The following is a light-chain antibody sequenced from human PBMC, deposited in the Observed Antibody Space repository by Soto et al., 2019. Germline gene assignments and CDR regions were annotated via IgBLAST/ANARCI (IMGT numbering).Light chain of an antibody. CDR3: QTWGSGTVV. J-gene: IGLJ2*01. CDR2: LNSDGSH. CDR1: SGHSSYA. V-gene: IGLV4-69*01. Sequence: QLVLTHSPSASASLGASVKITCTLSSGHSSYAIAWHQQQPEKGPRYLMKLNSDGSHSKGDGIPDRFSGSSSGAERYLTISSVQSEDEADYYCQTWGSGTVVFGGGTKLTVL.